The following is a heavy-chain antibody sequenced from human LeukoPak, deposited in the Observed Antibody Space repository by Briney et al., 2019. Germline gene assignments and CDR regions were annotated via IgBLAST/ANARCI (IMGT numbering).Heavy chain of an antibody. CDR2: IYHSGGT. Sequence: PSETLSLTCTVSGYSISSGYYWGWIRQPPGKGLEWIGSIYHSGGTYYNPSLKSRVTISVDTSKNQFSLKLSSVTAADTAVYYCAMGVIVVVPAAIKDDYWGQGTLVTVSS. D-gene: IGHD2-2*02. J-gene: IGHJ4*02. CDR1: GYSISSGYY. V-gene: IGHV4-38-2*02. CDR3: AMGVIVVVPAAIKDDY.